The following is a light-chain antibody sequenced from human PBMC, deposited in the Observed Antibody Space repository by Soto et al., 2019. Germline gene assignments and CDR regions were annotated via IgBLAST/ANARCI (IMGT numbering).Light chain of an antibody. CDR1: QSISSW. CDR3: LQDYNYPRT. V-gene: IGKV1-5*01. Sequence: DIQMTQSPSTLSASVGDRVAITFRASQSISSWLAWYQQKPGKAPKLLIYDSSNLESGVPSRFSGGGSGTEFTLTISSLQPEDFATYYCLQDYNYPRTFGQGTKVDIK. J-gene: IGKJ1*01. CDR2: DSS.